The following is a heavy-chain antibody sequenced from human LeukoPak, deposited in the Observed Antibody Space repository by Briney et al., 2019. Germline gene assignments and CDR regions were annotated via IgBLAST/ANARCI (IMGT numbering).Heavy chain of an antibody. CDR1: GGSFSGYY. CDR3: ARGQYYYDSSGYYYWFDP. J-gene: IGHJ5*02. Sequence: SETLSLTCAVYGGSFSGYYWSWIRQPPGKGLEWIGEINHSGSTNYNPSLKSRVTISVDTSKNQFSLKLSSVTAADTAVYYCARGQYYYDSSGYYYWFDPWGQGTLATVSS. V-gene: IGHV4-34*01. D-gene: IGHD3-22*01. CDR2: INHSGST.